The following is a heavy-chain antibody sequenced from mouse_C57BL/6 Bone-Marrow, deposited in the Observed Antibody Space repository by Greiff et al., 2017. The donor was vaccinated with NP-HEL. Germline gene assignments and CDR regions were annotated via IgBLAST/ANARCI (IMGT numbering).Heavy chain of an antibody. V-gene: IGHV1-72*01. J-gene: IGHJ4*01. CDR2: IDPNSGGT. Sequence: QVQLQQPGAELVKPGASVKLSCKASGYTFTSYWMHWVKQRPGRGLEWIGRIDPNSGGTKYNEKFKSKATLTVDKPSSPAYMQLSSLTSEDSAVYYCAREIYYGNYPYYYAMDYWGQGTSVTVSA. CDR3: AREIYYGNYPYYYAMDY. CDR1: GYTFTSYW. D-gene: IGHD2-1*01.